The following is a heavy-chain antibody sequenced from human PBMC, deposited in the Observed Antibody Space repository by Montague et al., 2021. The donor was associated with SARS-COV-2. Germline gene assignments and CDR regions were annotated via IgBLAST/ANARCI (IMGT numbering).Heavy chain of an antibody. Sequence: SETLSLTCTVSGGSISSSNYYWGWIRQPPGKGLEWIGNMYYSGSTYYNPSLKSRVTISIDTSKNQFSLKLSSVTAADTAVYYCARDDIVLQGVTKGMDVGGQGTMVTVSS. V-gene: IGHV4-39*07. CDR1: GGSISSSNYY. CDR3: ARDDIVLQGVTKGMDV. J-gene: IGHJ6*02. D-gene: IGHD3-10*01. CDR2: MYYSGST.